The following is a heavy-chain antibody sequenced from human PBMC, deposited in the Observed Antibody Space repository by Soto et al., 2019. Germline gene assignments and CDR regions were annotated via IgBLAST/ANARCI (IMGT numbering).Heavy chain of an antibody. V-gene: IGHV4-31*03. CDR2: IYYSGST. Sequence: SETLSLTCTVSGGSISSGGYYWSWIRQHPGKGLEWIGYIYYSGSTYYNPSPKSRVTISVDTSKNQFSLKLSSVTAADTAVYYCLNSVTTNWLVPWGQGTLVT. D-gene: IGHD4-4*01. CDR3: LNSVTTNWLVP. J-gene: IGHJ5*02. CDR1: GGSISSGGYY.